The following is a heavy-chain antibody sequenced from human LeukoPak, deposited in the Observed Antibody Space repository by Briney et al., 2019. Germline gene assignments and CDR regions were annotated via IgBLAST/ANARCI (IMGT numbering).Heavy chain of an antibody. V-gene: IGHV3-21*01. CDR3: ARDFGRWFFDY. Sequence: GGSLRLSCAASGFTFSSYSMNWVRQAPGKGLEWVSSISSSSYIYYADSVKGRFTISRDNAKNSLYLLMNSLRAEDTAVYYCARDFGRWFFDYWGQGTLVTVSS. CDR1: GFTFSSYS. CDR2: ISSSSYI. D-gene: IGHD4-23*01. J-gene: IGHJ4*02.